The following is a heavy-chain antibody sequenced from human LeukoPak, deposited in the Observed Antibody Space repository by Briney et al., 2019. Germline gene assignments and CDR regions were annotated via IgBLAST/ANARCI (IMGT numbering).Heavy chain of an antibody. V-gene: IGHV3-33*03. CDR1: GFTFSSYG. Sequence: GGSLRLSCAASGFTFSSYGMHWVRQAPGKGLEWVAVIWYEGSNKYYADSVKGRFTISRDKSKNTLYLQMNSLRAEDTAVYYCAKEVLLWFGETTSDPYNWFDPWGQGTLVTVSS. CDR2: IWYEGSNK. J-gene: IGHJ5*02. D-gene: IGHD3-10*01. CDR3: AKEVLLWFGETTSDPYNWFDP.